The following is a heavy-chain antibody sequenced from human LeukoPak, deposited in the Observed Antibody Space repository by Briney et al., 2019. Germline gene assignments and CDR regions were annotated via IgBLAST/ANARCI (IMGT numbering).Heavy chain of an antibody. CDR2: ISGIGISI. D-gene: IGHD2-15*01. J-gene: IGHJ4*02. Sequence: GASLRLSCAASGFTFSIHAMDWVRQAPGKGLEWVSSISGIGISIYYADSVKGRFTISRDNSKNMVYLQMNSLRAEDTAVYYCAKDPNGVASLGYWGQGTLVTVSS. CDR3: AKDPNGVASLGY. V-gene: IGHV3-23*01. CDR1: GFTFSIHA.